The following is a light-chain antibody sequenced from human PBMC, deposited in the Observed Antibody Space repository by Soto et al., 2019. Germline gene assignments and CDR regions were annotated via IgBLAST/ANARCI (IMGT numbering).Light chain of an antibody. Sequence: QSALTQPPSASGSPGQSVTISCTGTTSDIGSYNYVSWYQQHPGKPPKLMIYDVTNRPSGVPDRFSGSKSGNAASLTVSGLQAEDEADYYCSSYAGSNNFVFGTGTKLTVL. J-gene: IGLJ1*01. CDR1: TSDIGSYNY. CDR2: DVT. V-gene: IGLV2-8*01. CDR3: SSYAGSNNFV.